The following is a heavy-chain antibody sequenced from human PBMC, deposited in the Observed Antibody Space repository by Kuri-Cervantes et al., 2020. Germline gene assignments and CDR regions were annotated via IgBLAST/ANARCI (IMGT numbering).Heavy chain of an antibody. V-gene: IGHV4-4*07. CDR1: GGSISSHY. D-gene: IGHD4-23*01. CDR2: IYTSART. J-gene: IGHJ6*02. Sequence: GSLRLSCTVSGGSISSHYWGWIRQPAGKGLEWIGRIYTSARTNYNPSLKSRVTMSVDTSKNQFSLKLSSVTAADTAVYYCARVGVVTRGRRLYYYGMDVWGQGTTVTVSS. CDR3: ARVGVVTRGRRLYYYGMDV.